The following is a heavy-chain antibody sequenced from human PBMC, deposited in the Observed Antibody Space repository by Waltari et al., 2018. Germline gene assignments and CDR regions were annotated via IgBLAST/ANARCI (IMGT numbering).Heavy chain of an antibody. D-gene: IGHD4-17*01. Sequence: QVQLVQSGAEVKKPGSSVKVSCKASGGTFSSYAISWVRQAPGQGLGGLGGIIPICGTANYEQTVQGRVTITADESTSTAYMELSSLRSEDTAVYYCARDPGYYGDYQPLFQHWGQGTLVTVSS. CDR1: GGTFSSYA. CDR3: ARDPGYYGDYQPLFQH. CDR2: IIPICGTA. J-gene: IGHJ1*01. V-gene: IGHV1-69*01.